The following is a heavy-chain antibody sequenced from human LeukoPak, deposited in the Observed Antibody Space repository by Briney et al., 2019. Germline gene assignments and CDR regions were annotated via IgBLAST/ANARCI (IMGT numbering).Heavy chain of an antibody. CDR3: ARRASGSIWFDP. CDR1: GYSFSHYW. Sequence: GESLQISCKGSGYSFSHYWIGWVRQMPGKGLEWMGLIYPDDSETRYSPSFQGQVTISADKSINTAYLQWSSLKASDTAMYYCARRASGSIWFDPWGQGTLVTVSS. V-gene: IGHV5-51*01. CDR2: IYPDDSET. D-gene: IGHD7-27*01. J-gene: IGHJ5*02.